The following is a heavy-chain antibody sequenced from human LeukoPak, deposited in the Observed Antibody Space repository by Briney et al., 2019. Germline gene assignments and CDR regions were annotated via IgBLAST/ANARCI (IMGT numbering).Heavy chain of an antibody. J-gene: IGHJ4*02. CDR2: ISSSGSYI. D-gene: IGHD2-15*01. Sequence: GGSLRLSCAASGFTISSYSMNWVRQAPGKGLEWVSSISSSGSYIYYADSVKGRFTISRDNAKNSLYLQMNSLRAEDTAVYYCARCSGGSCYYDYWGQGRLVTVSA. V-gene: IGHV3-21*01. CDR1: GFTISSYS. CDR3: ARCSGGSCYYDY.